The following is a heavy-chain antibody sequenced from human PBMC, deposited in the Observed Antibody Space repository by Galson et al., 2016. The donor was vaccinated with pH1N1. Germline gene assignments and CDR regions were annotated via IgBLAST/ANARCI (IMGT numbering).Heavy chain of an antibody. D-gene: IGHD3-10*01. J-gene: IGHJ6*03. CDR1: GFTVSTNY. Sequence: SLRLSCAASGFTVSTNYMSWVRQAPGKGLEWVSLIYTGGSTYYADSVKGRFTISRDNSKNTLYLQMNSLRADDTAVYYCARDRSGRGVGSSYYMDVWGQGTTVTVSS. CDR3: ARDRSGRGVGSSYYMDV. V-gene: IGHV3-53*01. CDR2: IYTGGST.